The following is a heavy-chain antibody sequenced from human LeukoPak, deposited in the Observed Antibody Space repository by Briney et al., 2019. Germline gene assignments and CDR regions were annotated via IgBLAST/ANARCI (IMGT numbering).Heavy chain of an antibody. D-gene: IGHD2-21*02. CDR3: ARRSLSASCGGDCYFY. V-gene: IGHV4-34*01. J-gene: IGHJ4*02. CDR1: GGSFSGYY. CDR2: INHSGST. Sequence: SETLSLTCAVYGGSFSGYYWSWIRQPPGKGLEWIGEINHSGSTSYNPSLKSRVTISVDTSKNQFSLKLSSVTAADTAVYYCARRSLSASCGGDCYFYWGQGTLVTVSS.